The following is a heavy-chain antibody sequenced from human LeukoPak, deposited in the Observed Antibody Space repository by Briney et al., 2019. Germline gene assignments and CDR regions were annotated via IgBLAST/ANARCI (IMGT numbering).Heavy chain of an antibody. J-gene: IGHJ6*03. D-gene: IGHD1-14*01. CDR3: AKAGNQQWDQTDYYYYMDV. CDR1: GFTFSSYA. CDR2: ISGSGGST. V-gene: IGHV3-23*01. Sequence: GGSLRLSCAASGFTFSSYAMSWVRQAPGKGLEWASAISGSGGSTYYADSVKGRFTISRDNSKNTLYLQMNSLRAEDTAVYYCAKAGNQQWDQTDYYYYMDVWGKGTTVTVSS.